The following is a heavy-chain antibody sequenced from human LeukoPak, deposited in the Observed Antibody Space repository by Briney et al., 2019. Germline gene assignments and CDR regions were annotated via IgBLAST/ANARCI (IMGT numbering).Heavy chain of an antibody. CDR3: AREVGYYYDSSGYLDY. V-gene: IGHV3-11*01. Sequence: GGSLRLSCAASGFTFSDYYMSWIRQAPGKGLEWVSYISSSSSTIYYADSVKGRFTISRDNAKNSLYLQMNSLRAEDTAVYYCAREVGYYYDSSGYLDYWGEGTLVSVSS. D-gene: IGHD3-22*01. CDR1: GFTFSDYY. J-gene: IGHJ4*02. CDR2: ISSSSSTI.